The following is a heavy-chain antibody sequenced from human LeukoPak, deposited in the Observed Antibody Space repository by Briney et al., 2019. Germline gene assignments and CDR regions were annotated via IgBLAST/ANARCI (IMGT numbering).Heavy chain of an antibody. CDR2: VKSDGSNP. CDR3: ARDIVSGSGSLDY. J-gene: IGHJ4*02. V-gene: IGHV3-74*01. CDR1: RFSFSNYW. Sequence: GGSLGLSCAASRFSFSNYWMHWVRQAPGKGLVWVSRVKSDGSNPSYADSVKGRLTISRDNAENMLYLQMNTLGAEDTAVYYCARDIVSGSGSLDYWGQGTLVTVSS. D-gene: IGHD3-10*01.